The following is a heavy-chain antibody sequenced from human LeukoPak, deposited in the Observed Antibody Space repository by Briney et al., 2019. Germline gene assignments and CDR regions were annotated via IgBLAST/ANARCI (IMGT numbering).Heavy chain of an antibody. CDR3: ALIPHTRRSL. CDR1: GYSFTDYC. Sequence: GASVKVSCKASGYSFTDYCMHWVRPAPGQGLEWMRSINPNTGGTDFAQKFQGRVTLTRDTSITPPYMELSRLRSDDTTLCYCALIPHTRRSLRGQGARVTVSS. D-gene: IGHD4-17*01. V-gene: IGHV1-2*02. CDR2: INPNTGGT. J-gene: IGHJ4*02.